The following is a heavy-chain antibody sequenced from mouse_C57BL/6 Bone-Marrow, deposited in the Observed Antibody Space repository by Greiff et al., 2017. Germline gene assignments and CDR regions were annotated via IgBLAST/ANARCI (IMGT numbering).Heavy chain of an antibody. D-gene: IGHD2-1*01. J-gene: IGHJ2*01. V-gene: IGHV1-15*01. Sequence: QVQLQQSGAELVRPGASVTLSCKASGYTFTDYEMHWVKQTPVHGLEWIGAIDPETGGTAYNQKFKGKAILTADKSSSTAYMELRSLTSEDSAVYYCTRSPIYYGNHDYWGQGTTLTVSS. CDR3: TRSPIYYGNHDY. CDR1: GYTFTDYE. CDR2: IDPETGGT.